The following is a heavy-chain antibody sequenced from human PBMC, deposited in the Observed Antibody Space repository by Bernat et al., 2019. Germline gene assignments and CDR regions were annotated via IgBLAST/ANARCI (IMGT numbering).Heavy chain of an antibody. CDR1: GFTFSDYG. J-gene: IGHJ6*01. D-gene: IGHD6-13*01. CDR3: AEEQPYGMDV. CDR2: VRYDGSNK. Sequence: QVQLVESGGGVVQPGGSLRLSCAASGFTFSDYGMHWVRQAPGKGLEWVAFVRYDGSNKYYADTVKGRFTISRDNSKNTLYLQMNSLRTEDTGVDYCAEEQPYGMDVWGQGTTVTVSS. V-gene: IGHV3-30*02.